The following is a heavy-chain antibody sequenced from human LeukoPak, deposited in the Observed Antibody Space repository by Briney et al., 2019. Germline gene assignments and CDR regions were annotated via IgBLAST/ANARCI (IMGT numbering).Heavy chain of an antibody. V-gene: IGHV4-34*01. CDR3: ARLPVMPINRPYYYGMDV. CDR2: INHSGST. Sequence: SETLSLTSAVYGGSFSGYYWSWIRQPPGKGLEWIGEINHSGSTNYNPSLKSRVTISVDTSKNQFSLKLSSVTAADTAVYYCARLPVMPINRPYYYGMDVWGQGTTVTVSS. J-gene: IGHJ6*02. D-gene: IGHD1-14*01. CDR1: GGSFSGYY.